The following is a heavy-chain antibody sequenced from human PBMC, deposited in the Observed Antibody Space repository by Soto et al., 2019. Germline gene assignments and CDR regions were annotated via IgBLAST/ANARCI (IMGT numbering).Heavy chain of an antibody. J-gene: IGHJ6*03. CDR2: ISAYNGNT. Sequence: ASVKVSCKASGYTFTSYGISWVRQAPGQGLEWMGWISAYNGNTNYAQKLQGRVTMTTDTSTSTAYMELRSLRSDDTAVYYCARVPAAMIYYYHYMDVWGKGTTVTVSS. CDR3: ARVPAAMIYYYHYMDV. CDR1: GYTFTSYG. V-gene: IGHV1-18*01. D-gene: IGHD2-2*01.